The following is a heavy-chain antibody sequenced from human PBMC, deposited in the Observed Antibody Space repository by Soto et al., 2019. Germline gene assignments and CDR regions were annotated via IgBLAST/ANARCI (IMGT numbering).Heavy chain of an antibody. V-gene: IGHV4-30-2*01. CDR3: ARAAGIAARPPWFDP. Sequence: SETLSLTCAVSGGSISSGGYSWSWIRQPPGKGLEWIGYIYHSGSTYYNPSLKSRVTISVDRSKNQFSLKLSSVTAADTAVYYCARAAGIAARPPWFDPWGQGTLVTVS. CDR2: IYHSGST. CDR1: GGSISSGGYS. J-gene: IGHJ5*02. D-gene: IGHD6-6*01.